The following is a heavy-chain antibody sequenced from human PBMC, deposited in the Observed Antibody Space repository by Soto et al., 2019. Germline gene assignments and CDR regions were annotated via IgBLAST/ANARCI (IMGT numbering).Heavy chain of an antibody. CDR1: GFTFSSYW. D-gene: IGHD2-2*01. CDR2: INSDGSST. V-gene: IGHV3-74*01. J-gene: IGHJ6*02. CDR3: ASYSLVSASMEYYYYGMDV. Sequence: GGSLRLSCAASGFTFSSYWMHWVRQAPGKGLVWVSRINSDGSSTSYADTVKGRFTISRDNAKNKLYLQMNSLRAEDTAVYYCASYSLVSASMEYYYYGMDVWGQGTSVTVSS.